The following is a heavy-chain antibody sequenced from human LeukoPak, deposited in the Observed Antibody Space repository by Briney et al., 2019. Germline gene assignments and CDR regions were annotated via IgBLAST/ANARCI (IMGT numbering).Heavy chain of an antibody. V-gene: IGHV1-2*02. CDR3: ARRELVGYYYGMDV. CDR2: INPNSGGT. D-gene: IGHD1-1*01. Sequence: GASVKVSCKASGYTFTGYYMHWVRQAPGQGLEWMGWINPNSGGTNYAQKFQGRVTMTRDTSISTAYMELSRLRSDDTAVHYCARRELVGYYYGMDVWGQGTTVTVSS. J-gene: IGHJ6*02. CDR1: GYTFTGYY.